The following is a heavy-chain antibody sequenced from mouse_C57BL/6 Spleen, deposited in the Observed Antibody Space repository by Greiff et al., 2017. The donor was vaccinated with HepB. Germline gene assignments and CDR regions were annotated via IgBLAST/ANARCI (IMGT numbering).Heavy chain of an antibody. J-gene: IGHJ3*01. CDR1: GYSFTGYY. D-gene: IGHD1-1*01. Sequence: VHVKQSGPELVKPGASVKISCKASGYSFTGYYMNWVKQSPEKSLEWIGEINPSTGGTTYNQKFKAKATLTVDKSSSTAYMQLKSLTSEDSAVYYCARSDYYGSSYPFAYWGQGTLVTVSA. V-gene: IGHV1-42*01. CDR2: INPSTGGT. CDR3: ARSDYYGSSYPFAY.